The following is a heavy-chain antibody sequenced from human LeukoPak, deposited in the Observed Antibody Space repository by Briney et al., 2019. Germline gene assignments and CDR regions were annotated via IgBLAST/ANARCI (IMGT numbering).Heavy chain of an antibody. Sequence: SETLSLTCTVSGGSISTYYWSWIRQPPGKGLEWIGYIFYSGNTNYNPSLKSRVTISVDTSKNQFSLKLSSVTAAGTAVYYCARVGYNSAFDIWGQGTMVTVSS. D-gene: IGHD5-24*01. V-gene: IGHV4-59*01. CDR1: GGSISTYY. CDR3: ARVGYNSAFDI. J-gene: IGHJ3*02. CDR2: IFYSGNT.